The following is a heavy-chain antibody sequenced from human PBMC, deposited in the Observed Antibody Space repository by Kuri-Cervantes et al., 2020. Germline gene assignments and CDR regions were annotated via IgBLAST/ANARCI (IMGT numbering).Heavy chain of an antibody. V-gene: IGHV4-34*01. J-gene: IGHJ4*02. Sequence: GSLRLSCAVYGGSFSGYYWSWIRQPPGKGLEWIGEINHSGSTNYNPSLKSRVTISVDTSKNQFSLKLSSVTAADTAVYYCARGASTTVTTYLDYFDYWGQGTLVTVSS. CDR3: ARGASTTVTTYLDYFDY. CDR2: INHSGST. CDR1: GGSFSGYY. D-gene: IGHD4-17*01.